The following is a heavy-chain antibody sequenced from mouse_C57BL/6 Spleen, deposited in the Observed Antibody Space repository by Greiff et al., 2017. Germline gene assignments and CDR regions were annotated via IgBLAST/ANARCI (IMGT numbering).Heavy chain of an antibody. V-gene: IGHV5-16*01. Sequence: EVNVVESEGGLVQPGSSMKLSCTASGFTFSDYYMAWVRQVPEKGLEWVANINYDGSSTYYLDSLKSRFIISRDNAKNILYLQMSSLKSEDTATYYCARDLTTVAPGYFEGWGTGATVTVSS. CDR2: INYDGSST. D-gene: IGHD1-1*01. CDR3: ARDLTTVAPGYFEG. J-gene: IGHJ1*03. CDR1: GFTFSDYY.